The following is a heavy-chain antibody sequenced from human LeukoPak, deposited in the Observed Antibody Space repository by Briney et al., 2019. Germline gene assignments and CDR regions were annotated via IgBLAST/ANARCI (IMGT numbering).Heavy chain of an antibody. V-gene: IGHV3-64*04. CDR1: GFTFSSYA. J-gene: IGHJ4*02. D-gene: IGHD3-9*01. Sequence: GGSLRLSCSASGFTFSSYAMHWVRQAPGKGLEYVSAISSNGGSTYYADSVKGRFTISRDNSKNTLYLQMNSLRTEDTAVYYCARGPTYYDILTGYTIWGQGTLVTVSS. CDR2: ISSNGGST. CDR3: ARGPTYYDILTGYTI.